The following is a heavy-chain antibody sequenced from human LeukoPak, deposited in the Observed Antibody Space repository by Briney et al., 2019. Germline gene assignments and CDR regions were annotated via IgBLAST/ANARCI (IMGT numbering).Heavy chain of an antibody. CDR3: ARDQASAAVGTVYYYHGMDV. CDR2: INPNSGGT. CDR1: GYTFTDYY. D-gene: IGHD6-13*01. J-gene: IGHJ6*02. V-gene: IGHV1-2*04. Sequence: ASVKVSCKASGYTFTDYYMHWERQAPGQGLEWMGWINPNSGGTNYAQKFQGWVTMTRDTSISTAYMELNRLRSDDTAVYYCARDQASAAVGTVYYYHGMDVWGQGTTVTVSS.